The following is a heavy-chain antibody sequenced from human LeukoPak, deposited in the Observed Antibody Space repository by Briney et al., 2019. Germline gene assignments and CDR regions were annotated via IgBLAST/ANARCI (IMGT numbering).Heavy chain of an antibody. D-gene: IGHD3-22*01. CDR1: GGSISSSSYY. Sequence: PSETLSLTCTVSGGSISSSSYYWGWIRQPPGKGLEWIGEINHSGSTNYNPSLKSRVTISVDTSKNQFSLKLSSVTAADTAVYYCARAHSSGYYYAKRWNYFDYWGQGTLVTVSS. CDR2: INHSGST. CDR3: ARAHSSGYYYAKRWNYFDY. V-gene: IGHV4-39*07. J-gene: IGHJ4*02.